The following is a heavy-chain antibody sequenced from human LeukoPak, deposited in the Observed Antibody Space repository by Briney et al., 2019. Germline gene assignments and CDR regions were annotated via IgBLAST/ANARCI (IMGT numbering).Heavy chain of an antibody. CDR2: ISHSGST. Sequence: PSETLSLTCTVSGDSISSLSYYWVWLRQPPGKGLEWIGTISHSGSTYYSPSLKSRVTISVDTSKNQFSLKLSSVTAADTAVYYCANIQRYCSGGSCYSSAFDIWGQGTMVTVSS. CDR3: ANIQRYCSGGSCYSSAFDI. D-gene: IGHD2-15*01. J-gene: IGHJ3*02. V-gene: IGHV4-39*01. CDR1: GDSISSLSYY.